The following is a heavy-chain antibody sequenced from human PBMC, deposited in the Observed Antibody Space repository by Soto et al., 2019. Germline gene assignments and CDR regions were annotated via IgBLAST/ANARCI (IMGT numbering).Heavy chain of an antibody. CDR1: GLTFSSYE. CDR2: ISSSGSTI. J-gene: IGHJ4*02. D-gene: IGHD1-26*01. Sequence: EVQLVESGGGLVQPGGSLRLSCAASGLTFSSYEMNWVRQAPGKGLEWVSYISSSGSTIHYADSVKDRFTISRDNAKNSLYLQMDSLRAEDTAVSYCARDTGAGGLDYWGQGTLVTVSS. CDR3: ARDTGAGGLDY. V-gene: IGHV3-48*03.